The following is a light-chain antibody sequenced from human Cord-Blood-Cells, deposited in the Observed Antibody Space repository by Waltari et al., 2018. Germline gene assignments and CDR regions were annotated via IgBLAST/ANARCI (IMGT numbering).Light chain of an antibody. V-gene: IGKV3-20*01. Sequence: VLTESPGTLSLSPGEIATLSCRASQSVSSRYLAWYQQKPGQAPRLLIYGASSSATGIPDSCSGSVSETDFTLTSSRLGPEDFAVYYCQQYGSSLWTFDQGTKVEIK. CDR1: QSVSSRY. CDR2: GAS. J-gene: IGKJ1*01. CDR3: QQYGSSLWT.